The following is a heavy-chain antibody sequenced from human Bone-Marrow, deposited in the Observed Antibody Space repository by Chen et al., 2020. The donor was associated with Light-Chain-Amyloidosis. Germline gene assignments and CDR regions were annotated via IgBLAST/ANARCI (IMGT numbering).Heavy chain of an antibody. V-gene: IGHV3-23*04. CDR3: TRKGGYFDF. J-gene: IGHJ4*02. D-gene: IGHD3-10*01. CDR1: GFNFSSFG. Sequence: EVQFVESGGGLVHPGGSLRLSCAPSGFNFSSFGLSWVRHAPGKGLEWVSIVSGSTVSTYYAGAVKGRLNISRDNSKSSLDLQMNSIRAGDTAVYFCTRKGGYFDFWGQGSLVTVSS. CDR2: VSGSTVST.